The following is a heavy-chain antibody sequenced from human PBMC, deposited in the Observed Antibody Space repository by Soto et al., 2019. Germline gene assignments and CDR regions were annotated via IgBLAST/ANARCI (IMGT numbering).Heavy chain of an antibody. V-gene: IGHV3-30-3*01. CDR3: ARDRIAVAGTFQFDY. CDR1: GFTFSSYA. D-gene: IGHD6-19*01. Sequence: LGESLKISCAASGFTFSSYAMHWVRQAPGKGLEWVAVISYDGSNKYYADSVKGRFTISRDNSKNTLYLQMNSLRAEDTAVYYCARDRIAVAGTFQFDYWGQGTLVTVSS. CDR2: ISYDGSNK. J-gene: IGHJ4*02.